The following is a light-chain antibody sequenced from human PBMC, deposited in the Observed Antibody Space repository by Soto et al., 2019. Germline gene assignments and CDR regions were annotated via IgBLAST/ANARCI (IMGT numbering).Light chain of an antibody. Sequence: IQLTQSPSSLSASIGDRVTITCRASQGISSYLAWYQQKPGKAPKLLIYTASTLQTGVPSRFSGSGSGTDFTLTISSLQPEDFSTYYCQQLNDFPISFGQGTRLDIK. J-gene: IGKJ5*01. CDR1: QGISSY. CDR3: QQLNDFPIS. V-gene: IGKV1-9*01. CDR2: TAS.